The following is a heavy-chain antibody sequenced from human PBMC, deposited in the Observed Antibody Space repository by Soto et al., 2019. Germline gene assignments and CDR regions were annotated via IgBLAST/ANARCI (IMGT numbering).Heavy chain of an antibody. Sequence: QVQLVQSGAEVKKPGSSVKVSCKASGGTFTDYTITWLRQAPGQGLEWMGRIIPVLDLTNYAQKFQGRVTITADKSTNTSYMELSGLTSEDTAVYYCAKKLGPSAFDLWGRGTLVTVSS. CDR3: AKKLGPSAFDL. D-gene: IGHD1-26*01. CDR1: GGTFTDYT. J-gene: IGHJ2*01. V-gene: IGHV1-69*02. CDR2: IIPVLDLT.